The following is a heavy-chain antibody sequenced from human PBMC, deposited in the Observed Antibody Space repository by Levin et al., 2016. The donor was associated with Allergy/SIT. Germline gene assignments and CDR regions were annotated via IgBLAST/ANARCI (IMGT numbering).Heavy chain of an antibody. D-gene: IGHD6-13*01. V-gene: IGHV3-23*01. CDR2: ISGSGGST. Sequence: GGSLRLSCAASGFTFSSYAMSWVRQAPGKGLEWVSAISGSGGSTYYADSVKGRFTISRDNSKNTLYLQMNSLRAEDTAVYYCAKSPWGSSWYDYYYYGMDVWGQGTTVTVSS. CDR3: AKSPWGSSWYDYYYYGMDV. J-gene: IGHJ6*02. CDR1: GFTFSSYA.